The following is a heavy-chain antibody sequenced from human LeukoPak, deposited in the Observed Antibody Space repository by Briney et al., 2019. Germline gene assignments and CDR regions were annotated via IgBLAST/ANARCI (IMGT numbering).Heavy chain of an antibody. V-gene: IGHV4-38-2*01. Sequence: SETLSLTCAVSGYSISSGYYWGWIRQPPGKGLEWIGSIYHSGSTYYNPSHKSRVTISVDTSKNQFSLKLSSVTAADTAVYYCARHEGRPPINWFDPWGQGTLVTVSS. CDR3: ARHEGRPPINWFDP. J-gene: IGHJ5*02. CDR1: GYSISSGYY. CDR2: IYHSGST. D-gene: IGHD3-10*01.